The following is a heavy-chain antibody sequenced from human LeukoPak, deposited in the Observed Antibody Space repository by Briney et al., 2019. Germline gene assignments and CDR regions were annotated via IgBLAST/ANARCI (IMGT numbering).Heavy chain of an antibody. J-gene: IGHJ4*02. CDR1: GFTFSSDW. CDR2: INSDGSST. D-gene: IGHD1-26*01. V-gene: IGHV3-74*01. Sequence: VGSLRLSCAASGFTFSSDWMHWVRQAPGKGLVWVSRINSDGSSTAYADSVKGRFTISRDNAKNTLYLQMNSLRAEDTAVYYCGRALGSPLDYWGQGTLVTVSS. CDR3: GRALGSPLDY.